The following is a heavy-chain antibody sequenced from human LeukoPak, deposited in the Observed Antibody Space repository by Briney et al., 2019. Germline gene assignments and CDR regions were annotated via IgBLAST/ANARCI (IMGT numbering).Heavy chain of an antibody. CDR1: GGSISSYY. Sequence: SETLSLTCTVSGGSISSYYWSWIRQPPGKGLEWIGYIYYSGSTNYNPSLKSRVTISVDTSKNQFSLKLSSVTAADTAVYYCARGLYDGSGRDYFDYWGQGTLVTVSS. CDR3: ARGLYDGSGRDYFDY. D-gene: IGHD3-10*01. V-gene: IGHV4-59*12. J-gene: IGHJ4*02. CDR2: IYYSGST.